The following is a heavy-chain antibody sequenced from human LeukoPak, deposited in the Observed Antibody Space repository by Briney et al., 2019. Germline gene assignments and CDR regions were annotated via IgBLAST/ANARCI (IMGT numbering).Heavy chain of an antibody. CDR2: IKQDGSEK. D-gene: IGHD6-13*01. CDR1: GFTFGNYA. V-gene: IGHV3-7*01. Sequence: GGSLRLSCAASGFTFGNYAMSWVRQAPGKGLEWVANIKQDGSEKYYVDSVKGRFTISRDNAKNSLYLQMNSLRAEDTAVYYCARGESWTFAHWGQGTLVTVSS. CDR3: ARGESWTFAH. J-gene: IGHJ4*02.